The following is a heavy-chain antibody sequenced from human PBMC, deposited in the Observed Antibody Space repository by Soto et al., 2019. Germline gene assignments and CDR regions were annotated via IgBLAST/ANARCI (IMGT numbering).Heavy chain of an antibody. CDR3: ARDQSGFAS. D-gene: IGHD3-10*01. CDR2: ITPVLGVE. J-gene: IGHJ5*02. V-gene: IGHV1-69*08. Sequence: QVHLVQSGAEVKKPGSSVKVSCKASGATFSRDTFSWVRQAPGQGLDWVGRITPVLGVEIYAQRFQGRVSITSDTSASAADMDLSSMTSEDTAMYLCARDQSGFASCGQGTRITFSS. CDR1: GATFSRDT.